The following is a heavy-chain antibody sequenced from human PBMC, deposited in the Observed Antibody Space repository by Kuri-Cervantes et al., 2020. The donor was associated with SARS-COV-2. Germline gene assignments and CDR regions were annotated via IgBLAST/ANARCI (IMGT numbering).Heavy chain of an antibody. CDR3: AGGGWLAHFDI. V-gene: IGHV4-59*01. CDR2: IYYSGST. CDR1: GGSSSSYY. D-gene: IGHD6-19*01. J-gene: IGHJ3*02. Sequence: SETLSLTCTVSGGSSSSYYWSWIRQPPGKGLEWIGYIYYSGSTNYNPSLKSRVTISVDTSKNQFSLKLSSVTAADTAVYYCAGGGWLAHFDIWGQGTMVTVSS.